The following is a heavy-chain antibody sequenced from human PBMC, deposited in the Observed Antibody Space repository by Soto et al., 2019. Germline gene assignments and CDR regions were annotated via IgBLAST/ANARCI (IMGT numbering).Heavy chain of an antibody. CDR1: GYTFTSYA. CDR2: INAGNGNT. D-gene: IGHD2-21*02. V-gene: IGHV1-3*01. J-gene: IGHJ5*02. Sequence: ASVKVSCKASGYTFTSYAMHWVRQAPGQRLEWMGWINAGNGNTKYSQKFQGRVTITRDTSASTAYMELSSLRSEDTAVYYCARVYGDYENWFDPWGQGTLVTVSS. CDR3: ARVYGDYENWFDP.